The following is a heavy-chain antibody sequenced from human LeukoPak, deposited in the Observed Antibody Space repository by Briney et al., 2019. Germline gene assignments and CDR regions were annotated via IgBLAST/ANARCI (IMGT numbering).Heavy chain of an antibody. J-gene: IGHJ3*02. CDR1: GVTLSPYG. CDR2: ISSSSSYI. Sequence: PGMSLRLSCAASGVTLSPYGMHWVRQAPGKGLEWVSSISSSSSYIYYADSVKGRFTISRDNAKNSLYLQMNSLRAEDTAVYYCARNSGRGGGTIRAFDIWGQGTMVTVSS. V-gene: IGHV3-21*01. CDR3: ARNSGRGGGTIRAFDI. D-gene: IGHD1-26*01.